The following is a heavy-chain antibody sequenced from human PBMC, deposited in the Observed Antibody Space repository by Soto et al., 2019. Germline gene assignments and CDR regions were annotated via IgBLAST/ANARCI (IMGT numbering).Heavy chain of an antibody. D-gene: IGHD3-3*01. V-gene: IGHV4-34*01. CDR2: INHSGST. CDR1: GGSFSGYY. Sequence: QVQLQQWGAGLLKPSETLSLTCAVYGGSFSGYYWSWIRQPPGKGLEWIGEINHSGSTNYNPSLKSRVTISVDTSKNQFALKLSSVTAADTAVYYCARGRRNYDFWSGYXAQDRGYYYYMDVWGKGTTVTVSS. J-gene: IGHJ6*03. CDR3: ARGRRNYDFWSGYXAQDRGYYYYMDV.